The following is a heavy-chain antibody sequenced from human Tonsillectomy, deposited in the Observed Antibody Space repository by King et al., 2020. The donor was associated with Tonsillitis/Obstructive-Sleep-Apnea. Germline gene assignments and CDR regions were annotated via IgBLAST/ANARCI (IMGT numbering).Heavy chain of an antibody. J-gene: IGHJ4*02. D-gene: IGHD4-11*01. Sequence: VQLVESGAEVKKPGASVKVSCKVSGYTLTELSMHWVRQAPGNGLEWMGGFDPEDGETIYAQKFQGRVTMTEDTSTDTAYLELSSLRSEDTAVYYCATGVVTTVTTLGFSLVYWGQGTLVTVSS. CDR1: GYTLTELS. CDR3: ATGVVTTVTTLGFSLVY. V-gene: IGHV1-24*01. CDR2: FDPEDGET.